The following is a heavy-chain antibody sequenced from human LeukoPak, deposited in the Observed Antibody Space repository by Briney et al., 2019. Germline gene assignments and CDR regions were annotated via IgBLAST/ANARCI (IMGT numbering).Heavy chain of an antibody. D-gene: IGHD3-10*01. J-gene: IGHJ6*02. CDR2: IWYDGSNK. CDR3: ARDSRGINYYGMDV. Sequence: GRSLRLSCAASGFTFSSYGKHWVRQAPGKGLEWVAVIWYDGSNKYYADSVKGRFTISRDNSKNTLYLQMDSLRAEDTAVYYCARDSRGINYYGMDVWGQGTTVTVSS. V-gene: IGHV3-33*01. CDR1: GFTFSSYG.